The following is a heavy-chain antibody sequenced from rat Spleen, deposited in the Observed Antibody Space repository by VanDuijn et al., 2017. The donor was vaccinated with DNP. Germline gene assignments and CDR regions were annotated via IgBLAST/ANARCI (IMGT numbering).Heavy chain of an antibody. CDR2: ISPRGGTT. V-gene: IGHV5S23*01. D-gene: IGHD1-1*01. CDR1: GFTFSDYN. CDR3: ARPLYSGGWFAY. J-gene: IGHJ3*01. Sequence: EVQLVESGGDLLQPGRSLKLSCAASGFTFSDYNMAWVRQAPTKGLEWVASISPRGGTTYYRDSVKGRFTVSRDNAGSSLYLQMDSLRSEDTATYYCARPLYSGGWFAYWGQGTLVTVSS.